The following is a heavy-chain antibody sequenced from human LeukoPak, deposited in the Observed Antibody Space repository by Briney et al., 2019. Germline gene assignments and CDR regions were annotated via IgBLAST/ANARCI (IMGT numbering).Heavy chain of an antibody. CDR2: IYYSGST. V-gene: IGHV4-59*01. CDR1: GGSISSYY. Sequence: SETLSLSCTVSGGSISSYYWCWIRQPPEKGLEWIGYIYYSGSTNYNPSLKSRVTISVDTSKNQFSLKLTSVTAADTAVYYCARAERGYSYGYFYYYYYMDVWGKGTTVTVSS. CDR3: ARAERGYSYGYFYYYYYMDV. D-gene: IGHD5-18*01. J-gene: IGHJ6*03.